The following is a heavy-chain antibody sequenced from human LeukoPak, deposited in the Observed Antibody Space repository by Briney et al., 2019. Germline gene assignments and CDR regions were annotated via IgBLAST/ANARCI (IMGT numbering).Heavy chain of an antibody. CDR1: GGSISSYY. CDR2: IHYSGST. Sequence: SETLSLTCTVSGGSISSYYWSWIRQPPGKGLEWIGYIHYSGSTNYNPSLKSRVTISVDKSKNQFSLKLSSVTAADTAVYYCARVQGDYYYMDVWGKGTTVTVSS. CDR3: ARVQGDYYYMDV. J-gene: IGHJ6*03. V-gene: IGHV4-59*12.